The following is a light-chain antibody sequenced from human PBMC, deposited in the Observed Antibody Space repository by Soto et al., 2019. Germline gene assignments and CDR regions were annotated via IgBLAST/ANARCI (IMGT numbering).Light chain of an antibody. J-gene: IGKJ2*03. CDR1: QDIGDY. V-gene: IGKV1-33*01. CDR2: DAS. CDR3: QQYDNLPYS. Sequence: DIQMTQSPSSLSASVGDRVTITCQASQDIGDYLNWFQQKPGKAPKLLIYDASYLVAGVPSRFSGSGSGTDFTFTITSLQPEDTATYYCQQYDNLPYSFGQGTKLEIK.